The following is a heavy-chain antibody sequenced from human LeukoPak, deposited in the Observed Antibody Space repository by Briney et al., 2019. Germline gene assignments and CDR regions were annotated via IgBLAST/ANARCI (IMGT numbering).Heavy chain of an antibody. V-gene: IGHV3-30*18. CDR3: AKDWQQLHY. CDR2: ISYDGSNK. Sequence: GGSLRPSCAASGFTFSSYGMHWVRQAPGKGLEWVAIISYDGSNKHYADSVKGRFTISRDNSKNTLYLQMNSLRAEDTAVYYCAKDWQQLHYWGQGTLVTVSS. CDR1: GFTFSSYG. D-gene: IGHD6-13*01. J-gene: IGHJ4*02.